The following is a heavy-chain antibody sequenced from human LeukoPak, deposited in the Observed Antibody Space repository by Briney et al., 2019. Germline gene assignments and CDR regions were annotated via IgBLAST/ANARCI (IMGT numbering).Heavy chain of an antibody. CDR1: GFTLSSYS. J-gene: IGHJ4*02. CDR2: ISSTSSYK. D-gene: IGHD3/OR15-3a*01. Sequence: GGSLRLSCAPSGFTLSSYSMNSVRQAPGKGLEWVSSISSTSSYKYYADSVKGRFTISRDNAKNSLCLQMNSLRADDTAVYYCARDPWTSDYWGQGTLVTVSS. CDR3: ARDPWTSDY. V-gene: IGHV3-21*01.